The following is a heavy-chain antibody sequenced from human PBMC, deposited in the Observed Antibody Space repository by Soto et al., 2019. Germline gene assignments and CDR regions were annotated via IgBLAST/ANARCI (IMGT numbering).Heavy chain of an antibody. D-gene: IGHD6-19*01. CDR3: ARDLSGWYGNFFSYYYMDA. Sequence: GGSLRLSCAASRFTFRNYYMSWVRQAPGKGLEWVANIKEDGNESHYVDSVKGRFTISRDNAKNSLYLQMNSLRAEDTAVYYCARDLSGWYGNFFSYYYMDAWGKGTTVTVSS. V-gene: IGHV3-7*01. J-gene: IGHJ6*03. CDR2: IKEDGNES. CDR1: RFTFRNYY.